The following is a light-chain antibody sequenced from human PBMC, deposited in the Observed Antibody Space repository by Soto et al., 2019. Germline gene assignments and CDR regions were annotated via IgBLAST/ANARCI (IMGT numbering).Light chain of an antibody. Sequence: QSALTQPASVSGSPGQSITISCTGTSGDIGIHNHVSWHQQHPGKAPKLLIYEVNRRPSGVSARFSGSKSGNTASLTISGLQPEDEAHYYCTSFTRRSTGLFGGGTKLTVL. J-gene: IGLJ3*02. V-gene: IGLV2-14*01. CDR3: TSFTRRSTGL. CDR2: EVN. CDR1: SGDIGIHNH.